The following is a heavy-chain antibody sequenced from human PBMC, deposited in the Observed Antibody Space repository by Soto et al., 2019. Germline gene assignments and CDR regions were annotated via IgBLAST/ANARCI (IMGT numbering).Heavy chain of an antibody. CDR3: ARLYCSGGGGRHYYGMDV. CDR1: GGSISSSSYY. CDR2: IYYSGST. D-gene: IGHD3-10*01. Sequence: SETLSLTCTVSGGSISSSSYYWGWIRQPPGKGLEWIGSIYYSGSTYYNPSLKSRVTISVDTSKNQFSLKLSSVTAADTAVYYGARLYCSGGGGRHYYGMDVWGQGTTVTVSS. J-gene: IGHJ6*02. V-gene: IGHV4-39*01.